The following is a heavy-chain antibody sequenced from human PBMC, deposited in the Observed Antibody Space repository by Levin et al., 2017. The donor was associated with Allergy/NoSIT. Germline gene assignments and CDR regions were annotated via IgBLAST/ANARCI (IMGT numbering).Heavy chain of an antibody. CDR3: ARDSSYYGGDTDYYYAMDV. D-gene: IGHD4-23*01. CDR2: ISSSGTTI. CDR1: GFTFSDYY. V-gene: IGHV3-11*01. J-gene: IGHJ6*02. Sequence: PGGSLRLSCAASGFTFSDYYMSWIRQAPGKGLEWVSYISSSGTTIYYPDSVKGRFTISRDNARNSLYLQMNSLRAEDTAVYYCARDSSYYGGDTDYYYAMDVWGQGTTVTVSS.